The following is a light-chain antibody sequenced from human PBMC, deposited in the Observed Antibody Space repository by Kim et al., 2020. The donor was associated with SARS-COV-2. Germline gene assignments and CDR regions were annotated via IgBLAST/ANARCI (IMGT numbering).Light chain of an antibody. CDR3: QQYDNLSLA. CDR1: QTISMC. V-gene: IGKV1-39*01. CDR2: ASS. Sequence: DIQMTQSPSPLSASVGDRVTISCRASQTISMCLNWFQQKPGKAPRLLVFASSTLKSGVPSRFTGSGSGTEFALTISSLQLEDIATYYCQQYDNLSLAFGGGTKVDIK. J-gene: IGKJ4*01.